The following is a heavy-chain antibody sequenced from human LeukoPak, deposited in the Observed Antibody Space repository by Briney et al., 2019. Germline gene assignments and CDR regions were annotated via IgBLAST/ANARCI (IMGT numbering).Heavy chain of an antibody. CDR2: IIPILNIA. Sequence: SVKVSCKASGGTFSSYALSWVRQAPGQGLEWMGRIIPILNIANYAQKFQGRVTITADKSTSTVYMELSSLRSEDTAVYYCARDGLDGPEDYWGQGTLVTVSS. CDR3: ARDGLDGPEDY. J-gene: IGHJ4*02. CDR1: GGTFSSYA. D-gene: IGHD5-24*01. V-gene: IGHV1-69*04.